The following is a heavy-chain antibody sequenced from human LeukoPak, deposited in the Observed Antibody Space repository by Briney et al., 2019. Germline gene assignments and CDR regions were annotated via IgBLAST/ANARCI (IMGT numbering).Heavy chain of an antibody. CDR3: ARAGERLWFGELVRPFDY. CDR2: INHSGST. Sequence: PSETLSLTCAVYGGSFSGYYWSWIRQPPGKGLEWIGEINHSGSTNYNPSLKSRVTISVDTSKNQFSLKLSSVTAADTAVYYCARAGERLWFGELVRPFDYWGQGTLVTVSS. J-gene: IGHJ4*02. V-gene: IGHV4-34*01. CDR1: GGSFSGYY. D-gene: IGHD3-10*01.